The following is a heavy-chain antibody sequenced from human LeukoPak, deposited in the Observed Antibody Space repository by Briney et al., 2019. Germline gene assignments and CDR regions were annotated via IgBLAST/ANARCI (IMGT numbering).Heavy chain of an antibody. CDR3: ANYDSSGYYNY. D-gene: IGHD3-22*01. Sequence: GGSLRLSCAASGFTFSSYAMSWIRQAPGKGLEWVSAISGSGGSTYYADSVKGRFTISRDNSKNTLYLQMNSLRAEDTAVYYCANYDSSGYYNYWGQGTLVTVSS. CDR1: GFTFSSYA. V-gene: IGHV3-23*01. CDR2: ISGSGGST. J-gene: IGHJ4*02.